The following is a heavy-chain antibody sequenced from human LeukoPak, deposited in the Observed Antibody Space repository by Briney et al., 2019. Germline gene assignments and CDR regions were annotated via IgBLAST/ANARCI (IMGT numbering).Heavy chain of an antibody. Sequence: GGSLRLSCVASGFTFSNYAMSWVRQTPGKGLEWVSSISGSGGSTHYADSVKGRFTISRDNSKNILYLQMNSLRAEDTAVYYCAKDYLRTFDYWGQGTLVTVSS. CDR2: ISGSGGST. J-gene: IGHJ4*02. V-gene: IGHV3-23*01. CDR1: GFTFSNYA. D-gene: IGHD2/OR15-2a*01. CDR3: AKDYLRTFDY.